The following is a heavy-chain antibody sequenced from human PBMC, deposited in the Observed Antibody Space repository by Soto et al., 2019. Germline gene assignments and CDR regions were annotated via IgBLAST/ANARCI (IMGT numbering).Heavy chain of an antibody. CDR2: INHSGST. Sequence: SETLSLTCAVYGGSFSGYYWSWIRQPPGKGLEWIGEINHSGSTNYNPSLKSRVTISVDTSKNQFSLKLSSVTAADTAVYYCARVNGWYNFDYWGQGTLVTVSS. D-gene: IGHD6-19*01. CDR3: ARVNGWYNFDY. V-gene: IGHV4-34*01. CDR1: GGSFSGYY. J-gene: IGHJ4*02.